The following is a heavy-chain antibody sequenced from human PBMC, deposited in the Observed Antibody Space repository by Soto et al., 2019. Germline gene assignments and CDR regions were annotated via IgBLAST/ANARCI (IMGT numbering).Heavy chain of an antibody. J-gene: IGHJ4*02. Sequence: SETLSLTCTVSGGSISGHYWTWIRQPPGKGLEWIGQIYYKGNTNYNPSLESRVTISVAMSKNQLSLKLISVTAADTAVYSCSWSSCGGHRRRFALWGQGSLVPGAS. D-gene: IGHD2-21*01. CDR3: SWSSCGGHRRRFAL. CDR2: IYYKGNT. CDR1: GGSISGHY. V-gene: IGHV4-59*11.